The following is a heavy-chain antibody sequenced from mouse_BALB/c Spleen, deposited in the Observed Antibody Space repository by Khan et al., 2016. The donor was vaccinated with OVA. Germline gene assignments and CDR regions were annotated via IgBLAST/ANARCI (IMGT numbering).Heavy chain of an antibody. CDR1: GYTFTNYG. J-gene: IGHJ4*01. D-gene: IGHD2-10*01. CDR3: ARPPYFSYVMVY. Sequence: QIQLVQSGPELKKPGETVKISCKASGYTFTNYGLNWVKQAPGKGLQWMGWINTNTGEPTHAVDFKGRFAFSLETSASTAYLQINNLKNEDTATYFCARPPYFSYVMVYWGQGTSVTVSS. V-gene: IGHV9-3-1*01. CDR2: INTNTGEP.